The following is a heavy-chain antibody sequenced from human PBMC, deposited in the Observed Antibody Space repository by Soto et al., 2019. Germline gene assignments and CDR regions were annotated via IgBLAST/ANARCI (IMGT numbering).Heavy chain of an antibody. V-gene: IGHV3-7*01. CDR1: GFTFSSYW. CDR2: IKQDGGEK. CDR3: VRDPDGITDFDY. J-gene: IGHJ4*02. Sequence: PGGSLRLSCVASGFTFSSYWMTWVRQAPGKGLEWVGNIKQDGGEKNYVDSVKVRFTISRDNAKNSVYLQMNSLRAEDTAVYYCVRDPDGITDFDYWGRGTLVTVSS. D-gene: IGHD1-7*01.